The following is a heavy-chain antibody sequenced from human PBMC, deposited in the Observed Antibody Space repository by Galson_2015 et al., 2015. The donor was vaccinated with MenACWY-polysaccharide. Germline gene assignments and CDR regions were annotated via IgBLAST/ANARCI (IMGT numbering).Heavy chain of an antibody. Sequence: LRLSCAASGFTFSSYAMSWVRQAPGKGLEWVSAISGGGVTTYYAESVKGRFTISRDNSKNTLYLQMNSLRAEDTAVYYCAKTARVGANKAPQWYFDLWGRGTLVTVSS. CDR2: ISGGGVTT. D-gene: IGHD1-26*01. V-gene: IGHV3-23*01. J-gene: IGHJ2*01. CDR1: GFTFSSYA. CDR3: AKTARVGANKAPQWYFDL.